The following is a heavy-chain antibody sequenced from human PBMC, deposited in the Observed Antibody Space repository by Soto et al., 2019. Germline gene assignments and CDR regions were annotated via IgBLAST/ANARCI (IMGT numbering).Heavy chain of an antibody. D-gene: IGHD2-15*01. Sequence: QVQLVESGGGVVQPGRSLRLSCAASGFTFSSYAMHWVRQAPGKGLEWVAVISYDGSNKYYADSVKGRFTISRDNSKNTRYLQMNSLRAEDTAVYYCARAGCDGGSCYTLVGLRDGMDVWGQGTTVTVSS. J-gene: IGHJ6*02. CDR3: ARAGCDGGSCYTLVGLRDGMDV. V-gene: IGHV3-30-3*01. CDR1: GFTFSSYA. CDR2: ISYDGSNK.